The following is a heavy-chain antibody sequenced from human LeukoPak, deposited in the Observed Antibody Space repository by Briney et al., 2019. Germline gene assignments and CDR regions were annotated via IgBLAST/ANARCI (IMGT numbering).Heavy chain of an antibody. J-gene: IGHJ3*02. CDR2: IWYDGSNK. CDR1: GFTFSSYG. CDR3: AREDYGEPGGAFDI. Sequence: GGSLGLSCAASGFTFSSYGMHWVRQAPGKGLEWVAVIWYDGSNKYYADSVKGRFTISRDNSKNTLYLQMNSLRAEDTAVYYCAREDYGEPGGAFDIWGQGTMVTVSS. D-gene: IGHD4-17*01. V-gene: IGHV3-33*01.